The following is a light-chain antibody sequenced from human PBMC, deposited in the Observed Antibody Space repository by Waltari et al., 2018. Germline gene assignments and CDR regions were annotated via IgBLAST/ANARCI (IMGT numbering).Light chain of an antibody. V-gene: IGLV3-19*01. CDR2: GKE. CDR1: SLRTSY. J-gene: IGLJ3*02. Sequence: SSELTQGPAVSVALGQTVKITCQGDSLRTSYASWYQLKQGQAPVHFLFGKEKRPSGIPDRFSGYSSGTTSSLTITGAQAEDEADYYCHSRNGRNNEVVFGGGTKLTVL. CDR3: HSRNGRNNEVV.